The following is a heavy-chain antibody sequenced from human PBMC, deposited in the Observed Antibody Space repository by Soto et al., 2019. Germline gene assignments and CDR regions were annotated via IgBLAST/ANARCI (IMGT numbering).Heavy chain of an antibody. CDR2: INPNSGGT. D-gene: IGHD3-22*01. J-gene: IGHJ5*02. CDR3: ARDKDSSGYPNWFDP. V-gene: IGHV1-2*02. CDR1: GYTFTGYY. Sequence: GASVKVSCKASGYTFTGYYMHWVRQAPGQGLEWMGWINPNSGGTNYAQKFQGRVTMTRDTSASTAYMELSSLRSEDTAVYYCARDKDSSGYPNWFDPWGQGTLVTVSS.